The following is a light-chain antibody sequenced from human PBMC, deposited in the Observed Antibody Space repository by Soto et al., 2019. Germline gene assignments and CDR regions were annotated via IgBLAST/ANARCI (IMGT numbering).Light chain of an antibody. CDR3: QPYNSYFQGT. V-gene: IGKV1-5*01. Sequence: HMTRSASALSASVLDIVSISFLASQSISSWLAWYQQKPGKAPKLLIYDAYSLESGVPSRFSGSGSGTEFTLTIRSLQPDHFATYCCQPYNSYFQGTFGQGTKV. J-gene: IGKJ1*01. CDR2: DAY. CDR1: QSISSW.